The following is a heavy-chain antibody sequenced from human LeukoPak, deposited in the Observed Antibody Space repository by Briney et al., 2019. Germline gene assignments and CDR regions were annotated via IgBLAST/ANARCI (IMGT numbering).Heavy chain of an antibody. D-gene: IGHD3-10*01. Sequence: PGGSLRLSCAASGFTFSTDWMSWVRQAPGKGLEWVANINQHGGDKNYLDSVKGRFTISRDNAKNTLYLQMNSLRAEDTAVYYCARSGPRGDGSGSYYNPYYALRADDLSTFDYWGQGTLVTVSS. V-gene: IGHV3-7*01. CDR1: GFTFSTDW. J-gene: IGHJ4*02. CDR2: INQHGGDK. CDR3: ARSGPRGDGSGSYYNPYYALRADDLSTFDY.